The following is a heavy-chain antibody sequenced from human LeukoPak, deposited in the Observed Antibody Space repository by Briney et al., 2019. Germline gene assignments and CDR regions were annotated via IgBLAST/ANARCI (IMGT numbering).Heavy chain of an antibody. CDR2: ISGSGGST. J-gene: IGHJ4*02. Sequence: GGSLRLSCAAYGFTFSSYAMSWVRQAPGKGLEWVSAISGSGGSTYYADSMKGRFTISRDNSKNTLYLQMNSLRAEDTAVYYCANRKLRYFDYYYFDYWGQGTLVTVSS. V-gene: IGHV3-23*01. CDR3: ANRKLRYFDYYYFDY. CDR1: GFTFSSYA. D-gene: IGHD3-9*01.